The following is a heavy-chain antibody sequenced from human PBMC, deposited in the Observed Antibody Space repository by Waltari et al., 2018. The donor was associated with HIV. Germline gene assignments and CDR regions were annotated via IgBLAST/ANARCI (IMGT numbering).Heavy chain of an antibody. J-gene: IGHJ4*02. CDR2: ISSSSDTI. CDR1: FSNYN. CDR3: TRDRTYGPLRYFDY. V-gene: IGHV3-48*02. Sequence: FSNYNFNWVRQAPGKGLEWVSYISSSSDTIYYADSVKGRFTISRDNAKNSLYLQMNSLRDEDTAVYYCTRDRTYGPLRYFDYWGQGTLVTVSS. D-gene: IGHD3-10*01.